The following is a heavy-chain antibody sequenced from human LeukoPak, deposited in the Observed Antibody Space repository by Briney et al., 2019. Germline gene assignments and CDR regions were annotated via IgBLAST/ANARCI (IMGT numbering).Heavy chain of an antibody. CDR1: GFPFSSYW. CDR2: ISGDGTIK. Sequence: PGGSLRLSCEPSGFPFSSYWMLWVRHAPGKGLVWVSRISGDGTIKTYADFVRSRFTISRDNTKNILYLQMNSLRVEDTAIYFCSRSQFDYWGQGVLVTVSS. J-gene: IGHJ4*02. V-gene: IGHV3-74*03. CDR3: SRSQFDY.